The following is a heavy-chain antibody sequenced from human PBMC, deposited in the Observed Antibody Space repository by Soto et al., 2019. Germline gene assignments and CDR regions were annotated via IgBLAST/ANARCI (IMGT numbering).Heavy chain of an antibody. V-gene: IGHV6-1*01. Sequence: SQTLSLTCVISGDSVSSNSAAWNWIRQSPSRGLEWLGRTYYRSKWYNDYAVSVKSRITINPDTSKNQFSLQLNSVTPEDTAVYYCARAACSSLVGHYYYYGMDVWGQGTTVTVSS. CDR1: GDSVSSNSAA. CDR2: TYYRSKWYN. CDR3: ARAACSSLVGHYYYYGMDV. J-gene: IGHJ6*02. D-gene: IGHD6-13*01.